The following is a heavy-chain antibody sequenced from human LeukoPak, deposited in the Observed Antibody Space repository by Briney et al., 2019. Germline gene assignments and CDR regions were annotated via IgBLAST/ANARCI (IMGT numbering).Heavy chain of an antibody. CDR3: AKDGHYSNFYFDY. J-gene: IGHJ4*02. V-gene: IGHV3-74*01. CDR2: IKSDGSSP. Sequence: PGGSLRLSCAASGFIFSSYWMRWVRHPPGKGPVWVSRIKSDGSSPSYADSVKGRFTISRDNAKNTVYLQMNSLRAEDTAVYYCAKDGHYSNFYFDYWGQGTLVTVSS. CDR1: GFIFSSYW. D-gene: IGHD4-11*01.